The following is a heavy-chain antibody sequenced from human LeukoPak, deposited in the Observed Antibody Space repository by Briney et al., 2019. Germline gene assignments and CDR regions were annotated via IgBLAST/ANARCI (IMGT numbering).Heavy chain of an antibody. V-gene: IGHV1-69*06. D-gene: IGHD3-10*01. Sequence: PVKVSCKASGGTFSSYAISWVRQAPGQGLEWMGRIIPIFGTANYAQKFQGRVTITADKSTSTAYMELSSLRSEDTAVYYCARVGVGESSDYYYYYYMDVWGKGTTVTVSS. CDR2: IIPIFGTA. CDR3: ARVGVGESSDYYYYYYMDV. J-gene: IGHJ6*03. CDR1: GGTFSSYA.